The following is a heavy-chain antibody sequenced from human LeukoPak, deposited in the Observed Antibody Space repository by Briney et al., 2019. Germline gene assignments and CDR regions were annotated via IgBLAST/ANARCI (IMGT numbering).Heavy chain of an antibody. D-gene: IGHD2-15*01. CDR1: VYTFTSYG. V-gene: IGHV1-8*02. Sequence: ASVKVSFKASVYTFTSYGINWVRQATGQGLEWMGWMNPNSGNTGYAQKFQGRVTMTRDTSISTAYMELSRLRSDDTAVYYCARDLGYCSGGSCRPYFDYWGQGTLVTVSS. J-gene: IGHJ4*02. CDR2: MNPNSGNT. CDR3: ARDLGYCSGGSCRPYFDY.